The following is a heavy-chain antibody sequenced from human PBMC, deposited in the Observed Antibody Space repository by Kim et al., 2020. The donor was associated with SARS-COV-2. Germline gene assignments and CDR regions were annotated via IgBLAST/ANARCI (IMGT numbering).Heavy chain of an antibody. V-gene: IGHV3-30*01. J-gene: IGHJ4*02. D-gene: IGHD2-21*02. CDR3: VRDGQGDRRTYYFDY. Sequence: SVKGRFTISRDNSKNTLYVQMNSLRVEDTALYYCVRDGQGDRRTYYFDYWGQGALVTVSS.